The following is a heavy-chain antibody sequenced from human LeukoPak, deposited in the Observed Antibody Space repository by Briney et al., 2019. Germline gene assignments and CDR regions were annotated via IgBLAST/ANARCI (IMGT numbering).Heavy chain of an antibody. Sequence: GGSLRLSCAASGFTFSSYRMNWVRQAPGKGLERVSYISSSSSKIYYADSVKGRFTISRDNAKNSQYLQMDSPRADDTAVYYCAKDRGSAWYGPNFFDYWGQGTLVTVSS. CDR2: ISSSSSKI. D-gene: IGHD6-19*01. CDR3: AKDRGSAWYGPNFFDY. V-gene: IGHV3-48*01. J-gene: IGHJ4*02. CDR1: GFTFSSYR.